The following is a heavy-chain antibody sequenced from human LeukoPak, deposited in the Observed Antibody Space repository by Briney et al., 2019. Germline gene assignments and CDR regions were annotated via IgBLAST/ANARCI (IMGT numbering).Heavy chain of an antibody. Sequence: GGSLRLSCAASGFTFSSYWMNWARQAPGKGLEWVASINHNGNVNYYVDSVKGRFTISRDNAKNSPYLQMSNLRAEDTAVYSCARGGGLDVWGQGATVTVSS. J-gene: IGHJ6*02. CDR2: INHNGNVN. CDR3: ARGGGLDV. V-gene: IGHV3-7*03. D-gene: IGHD3-16*01. CDR1: GFTFSSYW.